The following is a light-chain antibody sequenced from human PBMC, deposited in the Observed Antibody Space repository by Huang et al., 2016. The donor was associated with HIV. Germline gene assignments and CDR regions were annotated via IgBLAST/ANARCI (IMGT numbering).Light chain of an antibody. CDR1: PSVSNY. CDR2: GAS. V-gene: IGKV3-15*01. J-gene: IGKJ1*01. CDR3: QQYNDWPRT. Sequence: ETVMTPSPATMSVSPGDRVILSCRASPSVSNYLSWYQQKPGQALWLLIYGASSRASSVPSMFSGSGSVTDFTLTISSLLSEDFAVYYFQQYNDWPRTFGQGTKLEIK.